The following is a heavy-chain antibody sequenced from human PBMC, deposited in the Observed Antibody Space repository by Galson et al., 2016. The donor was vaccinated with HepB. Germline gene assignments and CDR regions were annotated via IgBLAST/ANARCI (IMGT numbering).Heavy chain of an antibody. CDR1: GFSFSSYS. D-gene: IGHD3-10*01. CDR2: ISVTGTTI. J-gene: IGHJ6*02. V-gene: IGHV3-48*02. Sequence: SLRLSCAASGFSFSSYSMNWVRQAPGRGPEWLSYISVTGTTIYYADSVKGRFTISRDDAKNSLYLQMNPLRDEDTGLYYCARDLGYYSTWKRGGMDVWGQGATVTVSS. CDR3: ARDLGYYSTWKRGGMDV.